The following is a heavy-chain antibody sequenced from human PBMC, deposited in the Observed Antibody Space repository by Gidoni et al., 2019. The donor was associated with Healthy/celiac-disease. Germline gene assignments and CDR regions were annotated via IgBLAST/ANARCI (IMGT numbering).Heavy chain of an antibody. CDR1: GGSISSYY. V-gene: IGHV4-59*08. D-gene: IGHD1-1*01. CDR3: ARPGTGSYWYFDL. J-gene: IGHJ2*01. Sequence: QVQLQESGPGLVKPSETLSLTCTVSGGSISSYYWSWIRQPPGKGLEWIGYIYYSGSTNYNPSLKSRVTISVDTSKNQFSLKLSSVTAADTAVYYCARPGTGSYWYFDLWGRGTLVTVSS. CDR2: IYYSGST.